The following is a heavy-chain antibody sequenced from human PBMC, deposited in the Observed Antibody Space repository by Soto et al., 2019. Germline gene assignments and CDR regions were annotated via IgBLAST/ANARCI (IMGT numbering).Heavy chain of an antibody. J-gene: IGHJ4*02. CDR1: GGSISSGDYY. D-gene: IGHD4-17*01. V-gene: IGHV4-30-4*01. Sequence: SETLSLTCTVSGGSISSGDYYWSRIRQPPGKGLEWIGYIYYSGSTYYNPSLKSRVTISVDMSKNQFSLKLSSVTAADTAVYYCARLNGDYTAFDYWGQGTLVTDSS. CDR2: IYYSGST. CDR3: ARLNGDYTAFDY.